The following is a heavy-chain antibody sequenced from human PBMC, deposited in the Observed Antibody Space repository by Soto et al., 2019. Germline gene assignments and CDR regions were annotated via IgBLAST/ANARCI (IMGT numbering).Heavy chain of an antibody. CDR3: AGYGVAATPRGYDY. Sequence: QVQLQQWGAGLLKPSETLSLTCAVYGGSFSGYYWSWIRQPPGKGLEWIGEINHSGSTNYNPSLKSRVTISVDTSKNQFSLKLSSVTAADTAVYYCAGYGVAATPRGYDYWGQGTLVTVSS. D-gene: IGHD2-15*01. J-gene: IGHJ4*02. V-gene: IGHV4-34*01. CDR2: INHSGST. CDR1: GGSFSGYY.